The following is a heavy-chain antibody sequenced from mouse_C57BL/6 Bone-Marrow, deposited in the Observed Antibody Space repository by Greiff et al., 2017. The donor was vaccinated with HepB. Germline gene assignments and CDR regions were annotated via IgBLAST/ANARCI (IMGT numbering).Heavy chain of an antibody. CDR2: ISYDGSN. V-gene: IGHV3-6*01. D-gene: IGHD1-1*01. CDR3: AREYYGSPYFDV. Sequence: ESGPGLVKPSQSLSLTCSVTGYSITSGYYWNWIRQFPGNKLEWMGYISYDGSNNYNPSLKNRISITRDTSKNQFFLKLNSVTTEDTATYYCAREYYGSPYFDVWGTGTTVTVSS. CDR1: GYSITSGYY. J-gene: IGHJ1*03.